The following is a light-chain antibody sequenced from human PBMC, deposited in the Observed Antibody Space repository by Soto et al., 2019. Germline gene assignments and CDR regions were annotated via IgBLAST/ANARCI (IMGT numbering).Light chain of an antibody. CDR2: GAS. J-gene: IGKJ4*01. CDR1: QSLSNVF. V-gene: IGKV3D-20*02. CDR3: QQRSNWLT. Sequence: DIVLTQSPGTLSLSPGEGATLSCRASQSLSNVFLAWYQQKPGQAPRLLIYGASRRATGIPDRFSGSGSGTDVTLTISRLEPEDFAVYYCQQRSNWLTFGGGTKVEIK.